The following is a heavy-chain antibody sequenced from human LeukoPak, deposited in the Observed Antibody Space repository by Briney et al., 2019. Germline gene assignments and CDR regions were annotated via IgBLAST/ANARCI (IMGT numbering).Heavy chain of an antibody. D-gene: IGHD3-22*01. CDR3: AREASTYYYDSSGYDDAFDI. V-gene: IGHV3-43*02. CDR1: GFTFDDYA. CDR2: ISGDGGTT. J-gene: IGHJ3*02. Sequence: PGGSLRLSCAASGFTFDDYAMHWVRQAPGKGLEWVSLISGDGGTTYYADSTRGRFTISRDNAKNSLYLQMNSLRAEDTAVYYCAREASTYYYDSSGYDDAFDIWGQGTMVTVSS.